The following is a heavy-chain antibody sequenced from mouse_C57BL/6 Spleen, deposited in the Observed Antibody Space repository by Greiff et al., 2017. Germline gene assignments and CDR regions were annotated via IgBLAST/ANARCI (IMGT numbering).Heavy chain of an antibody. J-gene: IGHJ1*03. CDR1: GYTFTSYW. D-gene: IGHD2-13*01. CDR2: IHPNSGST. Sequence: VQLQQPGAELVKPGASVKLSCKASGYTFTSYWMHWVKQRPGQGLEWIGMIHPNSGSTNYNEKFKSKATLTVDKSSSTAYMQLSSLTSEDSAVYYCAREGDYNWYFDGWGTGTTVTVSS. V-gene: IGHV1-64*01. CDR3: AREGDYNWYFDG.